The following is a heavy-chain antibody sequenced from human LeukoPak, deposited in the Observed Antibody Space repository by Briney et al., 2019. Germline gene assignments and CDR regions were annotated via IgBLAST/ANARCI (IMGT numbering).Heavy chain of an antibody. CDR1: GGSISSGGYY. CDR3: ASQRASLGYCSSTSCDTALDV. Sequence: PSQTLSLTCTVSGGSISSGGYYWSWIRQHPGKGLEWIGYIYYSGSTYYNPSLKSRVTISVDTSKNQFSLKLSSVTAADTAVYYCASQRASLGYCSSTSCDTALDVWGKGTTVTVSS. J-gene: IGHJ6*04. CDR2: IYYSGST. V-gene: IGHV4-31*03. D-gene: IGHD2-2*01.